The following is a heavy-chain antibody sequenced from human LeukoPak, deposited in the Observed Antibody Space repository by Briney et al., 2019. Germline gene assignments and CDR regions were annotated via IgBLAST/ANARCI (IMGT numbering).Heavy chain of an antibody. V-gene: IGHV4-34*01. CDR1: GGSFSGYY. CDR2: INHSGST. J-gene: IGHJ1*01. Sequence: PSETLSLSCAVYGGSFSGYYWSWIRQPPGKGLEWIGEINHSGSTNYNPSLKSRVTISVDTSKNQFSLKLSSVTAADTAVYYCARGPHKYSGRRGDFQHWGQGTLVTVSS. CDR3: ARGPHKYSGRRGDFQH. D-gene: IGHD1-26*01.